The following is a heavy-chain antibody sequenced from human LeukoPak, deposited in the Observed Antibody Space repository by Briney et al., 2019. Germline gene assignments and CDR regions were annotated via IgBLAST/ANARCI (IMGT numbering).Heavy chain of an antibody. V-gene: IGHV1-18*01. J-gene: IGHJ4*02. Sequence: ASVKVSCKASGYTFTSYGINWVRQAPGQGLEWMGWISGYNGNTNYAQKLQGRVTMTTDTSTSTAYMELSSLRSEDTAVYYCARDRHYITTREFRFDYWGQGTLVIVSS. CDR1: GYTFTSYG. CDR3: ARDRHYITTREFRFDY. CDR2: ISGYNGNT. D-gene: IGHD1-1*01.